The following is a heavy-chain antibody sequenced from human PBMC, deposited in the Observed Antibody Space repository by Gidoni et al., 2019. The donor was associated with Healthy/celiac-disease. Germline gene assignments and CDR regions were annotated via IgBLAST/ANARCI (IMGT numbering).Heavy chain of an antibody. D-gene: IGHD1-26*01. Sequence: QVQLQESGPGLVKPSQTLSLTCTVSGGPISSGGYYWSWIRQHPGKGLEWIGYIYYSGSTYYNPSLKSRVTISVDTSKNQFSLKLSSVTAADTAVYYCARGDSELNWFDPWGQGTLVTVSS. CDR3: ARGDSELNWFDP. CDR2: IYYSGST. V-gene: IGHV4-31*03. J-gene: IGHJ5*02. CDR1: GGPISSGGYY.